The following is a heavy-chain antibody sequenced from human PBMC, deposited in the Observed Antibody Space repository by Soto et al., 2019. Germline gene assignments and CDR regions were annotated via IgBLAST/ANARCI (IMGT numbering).Heavy chain of an antibody. J-gene: IGHJ3*02. V-gene: IGHV3-9*01. Sequence: EVQLVESGGGLVQPGRSLRLSCAASGFTFDDYAMHWVRQAPAKGLDWVSGISWNIGSIGYADSVKGRFTISRDNAKNSLYLQMNSLRAEDTALYYCAKGLSSTSFNPHALEIWGQGTMVTVSS. CDR3: AKGLSSTSFNPHALEI. CDR1: GFTFDDYA. CDR2: ISWNIGSI. D-gene: IGHD2-2*01.